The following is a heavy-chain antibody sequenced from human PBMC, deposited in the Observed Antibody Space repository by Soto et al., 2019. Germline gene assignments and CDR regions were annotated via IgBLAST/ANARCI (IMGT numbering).Heavy chain of an antibody. CDR3: AGVTVAKLLLYGMDG. CDR2: ISAYNGNT. V-gene: IGHV1-18*04. CDR1: GYTFTSYG. J-gene: IGHJ6*02. Sequence: QVQLVQSGAEVKKPGASVKVSCKASGYTFTSYGISWVRQAPGQGLEWMGWISAYNGNTNYAQKLQGRVTMTTDTIRSTAYMELSSVSADDTAVYYCAGVTVAKLLLYGMDGWGQGTTGTGSS. D-gene: IGHD4-17*01.